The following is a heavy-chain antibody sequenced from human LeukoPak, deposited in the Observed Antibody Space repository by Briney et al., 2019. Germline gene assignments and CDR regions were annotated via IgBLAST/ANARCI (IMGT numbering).Heavy chain of an antibody. CDR2: IYPGDSDT. CDR3: ARRLGISGATDY. V-gene: IGHV5-51*01. D-gene: IGHD1-26*01. Sequence: GESLKISCWGSGYSFTSYWIGWVRQMPGKGVEGMGIIYPGDSDTRYSPSFQGQVTISADKSISTAYLLWSSLKASDTAMYYCARRLGISGATDYWGQGTLVTVSS. CDR1: GYSFTSYW. J-gene: IGHJ4*02.